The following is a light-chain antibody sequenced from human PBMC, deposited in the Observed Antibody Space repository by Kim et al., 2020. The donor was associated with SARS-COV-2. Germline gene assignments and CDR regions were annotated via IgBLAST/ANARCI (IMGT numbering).Light chain of an antibody. CDR2: QDN. CDR3: QAWDSSTYV. J-gene: IGLJ1*01. Sequence: SYELTQPPSVSVFPGQTASITCSGDKLGDKYASWYQQKSGQSPVLVIYQDNKRPSGIPERFSGSNSGNTATLTISGTQAMDGADFYCQAWDSSTYVFGPG. CDR1: KLGDKY. V-gene: IGLV3-1*01.